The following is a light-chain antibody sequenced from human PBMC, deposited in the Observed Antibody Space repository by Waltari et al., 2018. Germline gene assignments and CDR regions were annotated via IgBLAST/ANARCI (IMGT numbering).Light chain of an antibody. CDR1: SSSVGGSDY. J-gene: IGLJ2*01. V-gene: IGLV2-11*01. Sequence: QSALTQPRSVSGSPGQSVTISCTGTSSSVGGSDYVSLYQHHPGKAPKLMICDVTKRPSGVPDRFSGSKSGNTASLTISGLQAEDEADYYCCSYAGSYTHVVFGGGTKLTVL. CDR3: CSYAGSYTHVV. CDR2: DVT.